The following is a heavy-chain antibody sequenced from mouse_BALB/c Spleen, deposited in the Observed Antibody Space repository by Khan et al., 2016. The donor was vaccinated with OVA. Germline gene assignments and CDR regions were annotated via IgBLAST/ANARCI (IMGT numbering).Heavy chain of an antibody. CDR2: INPSTGYT. V-gene: IGHV1-7*01. CDR1: GYTFINYW. CDR3: ERRGLRWDFNY. D-gene: IGHD1-1*01. J-gene: IGHJ2*01. Sequence: VQLQQSGAELAKPGASVKMSCKASGYTFINYWILWVKQRPGQGLEWIGYINPSTGYTEYNQNFKDKATFTADKSSSPAYMQLSSLTSEDSAVYYCERRGLRWDFNYWGQGTTLTVSS.